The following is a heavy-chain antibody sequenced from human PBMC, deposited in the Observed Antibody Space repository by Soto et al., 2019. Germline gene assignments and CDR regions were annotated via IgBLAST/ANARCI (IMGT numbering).Heavy chain of an antibody. J-gene: IGHJ4*02. CDR2: IVVASGHP. CDR3: AADVIGVAGDFDH. V-gene: IGHV1-58*01. CDR1: GFSFGSSA. D-gene: IGHD6-19*01. Sequence: LVQSGPEVKKPGTSVKVSCKTSGFSFGSSAVQWVRQVRGQRLEWIGWIVVASGHPNVAQKFQDRVSLTRELSTHTAFLELSSLTSEDSAMYSCAADVIGVAGDFDHWGQGTLVSVSS.